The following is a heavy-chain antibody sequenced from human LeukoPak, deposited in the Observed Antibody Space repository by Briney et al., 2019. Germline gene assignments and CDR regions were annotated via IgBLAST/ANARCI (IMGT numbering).Heavy chain of an antibody. CDR1: VFTFSNAW. CDR3: TTYSGSVEAFDY. Sequence: VGALRLSCAASVFTFSNAWMSWVRQTPRTGLECVCRIKSKTDGGTTDYAAPVKGRFTISRDDSKNTLYLQMNSLKTEDTAVYYCTTYSGSVEAFDYWGQGTLVTVSS. V-gene: IGHV3-15*01. J-gene: IGHJ4*02. CDR2: IKSKTDGGTT. D-gene: IGHD1-26*01.